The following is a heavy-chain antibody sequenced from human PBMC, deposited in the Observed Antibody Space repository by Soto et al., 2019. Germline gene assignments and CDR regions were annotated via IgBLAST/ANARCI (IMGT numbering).Heavy chain of an antibody. CDR1: GFTFSNAW. V-gene: IGHV3-15*01. D-gene: IGHD5-18*01. J-gene: IGHJ6*03. CDR2: IKSKTDGGTT. Sequence: GGSLRLSCAASGFTFSNAWMSWVRQAPGKGLEWVGRIKSKTDGGTTDYAAPVKGRFTISRDDSKNTLYLQMNSLKTEDTAVYYCTTDDSYGPYYYYYYMDVWGKGTTVTVSS. CDR3: TTDDSYGPYYYYYYMDV.